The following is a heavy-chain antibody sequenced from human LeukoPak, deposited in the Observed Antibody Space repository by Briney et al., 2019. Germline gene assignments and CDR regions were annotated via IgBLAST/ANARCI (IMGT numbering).Heavy chain of an antibody. J-gene: IGHJ4*02. Sequence: GGSLRLSCAASGFTFSSYAMSWVRQAPGKGLEWVSAISSSGGSTYYADSVKGRFTISRDNSKNTLYLQMNSLRAEDTAVYYCAKASKYYYDSSGYPDYWGQGTLVTVSS. V-gene: IGHV3-23*01. CDR1: GFTFSSYA. CDR2: ISSSGGST. D-gene: IGHD3-22*01. CDR3: AKASKYYYDSSGYPDY.